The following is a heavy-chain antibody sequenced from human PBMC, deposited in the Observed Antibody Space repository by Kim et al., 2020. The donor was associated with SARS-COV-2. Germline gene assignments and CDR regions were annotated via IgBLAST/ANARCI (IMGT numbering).Heavy chain of an antibody. CDR3: ARNYKGPGSWYFDL. D-gene: IGHD3-10*01. CDR2: IYYSGST. V-gene: IGHV4-59*01. CDR1: GGSISSYY. J-gene: IGHJ2*01. Sequence: SETLSLTCTVSGGSISSYYWSWIRQPPGKGLEWIGYIYYSGSTNYNPSLKSRVTISVDTSKNQFSLKLSSVTAADTAVYYCARNYKGPGSWYFDLWGRGTLVTVSS.